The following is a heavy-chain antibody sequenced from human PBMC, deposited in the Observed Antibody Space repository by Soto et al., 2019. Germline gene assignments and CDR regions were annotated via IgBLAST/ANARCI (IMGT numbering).Heavy chain of an antibody. V-gene: IGHV4-31*03. CDR1: GGSMRGGGYY. Sequence: SETLSLTCTVSGGSMRGGGYYWTWIRQHPGKGLEWIGYVYYSGTAHYSPSLKSRVIMSVETSKNQFSLKMSSGTAEDTAVYYCARDTHTALDYWGQGTLVTVSS. CDR2: VYYSGTA. CDR3: ARDTHTALDY. J-gene: IGHJ4*02. D-gene: IGHD2-2*02.